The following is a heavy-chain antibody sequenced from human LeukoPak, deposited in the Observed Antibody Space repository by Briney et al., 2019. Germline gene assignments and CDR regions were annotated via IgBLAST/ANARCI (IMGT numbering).Heavy chain of an antibody. CDR2: IYSGGST. D-gene: IGHD3-10*01. CDR1: GFTVSSKY. Sequence: GGSLRLSCAVSGFTVSSKYMSWVRQAPGKGLEWVSVIYSGGSTYYADSVKGRFTISRDNSKNTLYLQMNSLRAEDTAVYYCARGFGLLWFGDGEGGGDYWGQGTLVTVSS. CDR3: ARGFGLLWFGDGEGGGDY. J-gene: IGHJ4*02. V-gene: IGHV3-53*01.